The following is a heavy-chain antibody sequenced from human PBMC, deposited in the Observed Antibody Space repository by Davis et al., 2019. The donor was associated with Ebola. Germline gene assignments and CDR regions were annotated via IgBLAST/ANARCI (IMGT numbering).Heavy chain of an antibody. CDR2: IYPDDSDT. D-gene: IGHD1-1*01. CDR1: GYRFTSYW. J-gene: IGHJ3*01. V-gene: IGHV5-51*01. CDR3: ALLPYRNSWNDGFDF. Sequence: GGSLRLSCKASGYRFTSYWIGWVPQLPGRGLQWMWIIYPDDSDTTYSPSFQGQITISADRSISTAYLQWSSLKASDTAMYYCALLPYRNSWNDGFDFWGQGTMVTVSP.